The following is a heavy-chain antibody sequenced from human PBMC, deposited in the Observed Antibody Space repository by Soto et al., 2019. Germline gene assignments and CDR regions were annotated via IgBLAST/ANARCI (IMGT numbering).Heavy chain of an antibody. D-gene: IGHD4-17*01. CDR2: ISGSGGST. CDR3: AKRTTVTTGYYGMDV. J-gene: IGHJ6*02. CDR1: GFTFSSYA. Sequence: GGSLRLSCAASGFTFSSYAMSWVRQAPGKGLELVSAISGSGGSTYYADSVKGRFTISRDNSKNTLYLQMNSLRAEDTAVYYCAKRTTVTTGYYGMDVWGQGTTVTVSS. V-gene: IGHV3-23*01.